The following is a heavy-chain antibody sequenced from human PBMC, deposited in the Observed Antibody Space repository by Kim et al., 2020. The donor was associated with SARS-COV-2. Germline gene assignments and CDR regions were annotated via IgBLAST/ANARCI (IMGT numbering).Heavy chain of an antibody. CDR2: IWYDGSGK. CDR1: GFTFSSHA. Sequence: GGSLRLSCAASGFTFSSHAVHWVRQAPGKGLEWVAVIWYDGSGKYYRDSVKGRFTISRDNSKNTMYLQMNSLRAEDTAVYYCARAPDVSTWSPKWYYDL. V-gene: IGHV3-33*01. D-gene: IGHD6-13*01. J-gene: IGHJ2*01. CDR3: ARAPDVSTWSPKWYYDL.